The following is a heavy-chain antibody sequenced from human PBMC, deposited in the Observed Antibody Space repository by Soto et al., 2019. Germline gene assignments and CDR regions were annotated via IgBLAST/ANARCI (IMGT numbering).Heavy chain of an antibody. CDR2: ISGYNGHT. D-gene: IGHD3-16*01. Sequence: QVQLVQSGAEVRKPGASVKVSCKASGYTFTTYGISWVRQAPGQGLEWMGWISGYNGHTKYAQKFQGRDTMTTDTAXXKGNMDQRSLRSDDTAVYYCASGGEMIYYYDGLDVWGQGTPVTVSS. CDR3: ASGGEMIYYYDGLDV. J-gene: IGHJ6*02. CDR1: GYTFTTYG. V-gene: IGHV1-18*01.